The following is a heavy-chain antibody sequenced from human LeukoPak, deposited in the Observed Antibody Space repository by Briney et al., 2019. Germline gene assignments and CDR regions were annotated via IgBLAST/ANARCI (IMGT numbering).Heavy chain of an antibody. V-gene: IGHV4-31*03. CDR1: GGSISSGGYY. CDR3: ARSSDSSSADFDY. D-gene: IGHD6-6*01. J-gene: IGHJ4*02. Sequence: PSQTLSLTCTVSGGSISSGGYYWSWIRQHPGEGLEWIGYIYYSGSTYYNPSLKSRVTISVDTSKNQFSLKMSSVTAADTAVYYCARSSDSSSADFDYWGQGTLVTVSS. CDR2: IYYSGST.